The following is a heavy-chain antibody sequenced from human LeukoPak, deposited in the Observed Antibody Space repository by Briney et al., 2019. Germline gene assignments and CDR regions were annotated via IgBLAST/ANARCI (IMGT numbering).Heavy chain of an antibody. V-gene: IGHV3-7*01. Sequence: PGGSLRLSCAASGFTFSSYWMTWVRQAPGKGLEWVANIKQDGSEKYYVDSVKGRFTISRDNAKNSLYLQMNSLRAEDTAVYYCARPGLDDAFDIWGQGTMVTVSS. CDR2: IKQDGSEK. CDR1: GFTFSSYW. CDR3: ARPGLDDAFDI. J-gene: IGHJ3*02.